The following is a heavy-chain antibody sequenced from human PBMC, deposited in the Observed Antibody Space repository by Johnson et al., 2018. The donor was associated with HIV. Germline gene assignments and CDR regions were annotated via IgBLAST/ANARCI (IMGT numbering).Heavy chain of an antibody. Sequence: QVQVVESGGGLVQPGGSLRLSCAASGFTVSSNYMSWVRQAPGKGLEWVSYISSSGSTIYYADSVKGRFTISRDNATNSLYLQMNSLRAEDTAVYYCARSLAAAGLYDALDIWGQGTMVTVSS. V-gene: IGHV3-11*01. CDR1: GFTVSSNY. CDR2: ISSSGSTI. J-gene: IGHJ3*02. D-gene: IGHD6-13*01. CDR3: ARSLAAAGLYDALDI.